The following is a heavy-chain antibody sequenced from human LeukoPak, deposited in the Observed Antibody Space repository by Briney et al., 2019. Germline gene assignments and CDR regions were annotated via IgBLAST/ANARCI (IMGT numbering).Heavy chain of an antibody. Sequence: GGSLRLSCAASGFTFSDYYMSWIRQAPGKGLEWVSYISSSGSTIYYADSVKGRFTISRDNAKNSLYLQMNSLRPEDTAVYCCARAIRGYSYGPHQYYYYYMDVWGKGTTVTISS. CDR2: ISSSGSTI. CDR3: ARAIRGYSYGPHQYYYYYMDV. V-gene: IGHV3-11*01. D-gene: IGHD5-18*01. J-gene: IGHJ6*03. CDR1: GFTFSDYY.